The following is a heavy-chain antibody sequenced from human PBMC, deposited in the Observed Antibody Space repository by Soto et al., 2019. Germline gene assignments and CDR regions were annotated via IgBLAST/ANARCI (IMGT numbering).Heavy chain of an antibody. D-gene: IGHD2-2*01. V-gene: IGHV1-46*01. J-gene: IGHJ6*02. Sequence: ASVKVSCKASGYTFTSYYMHWVRQAPGQGLEWMGIINPSGGSTSYAQKFQGRVTMTRDTSTSTAYMELSSLRSDDTAVYYCARDIGYCSSTSCYAYYYYGMEVWGQGTTVTVSS. CDR1: GYTFTSYY. CDR3: ARDIGYCSSTSCYAYYYYGMEV. CDR2: INPSGGST.